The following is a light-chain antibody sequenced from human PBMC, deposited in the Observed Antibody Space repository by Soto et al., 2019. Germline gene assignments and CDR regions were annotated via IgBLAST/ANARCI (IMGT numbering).Light chain of an antibody. J-gene: IGKJ3*01. CDR3: QQYGSSSFT. V-gene: IGKV3-20*01. CDR2: GAS. CDR1: QSVSSSY. Sequence: EIDLTQSPGTLSLSPGERATLSCRASQSVSSSYLAWYQQKPGQAPRLLIYGASSRATGIPDRFSGSGSGTEFTLTISRLEPEDLAVYYCQQYGSSSFTLGPGTKVNIK.